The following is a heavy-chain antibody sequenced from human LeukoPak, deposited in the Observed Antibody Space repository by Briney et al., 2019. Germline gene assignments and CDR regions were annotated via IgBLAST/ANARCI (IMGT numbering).Heavy chain of an antibody. CDR1: GNTLRELP. J-gene: IGHJ4*02. CDR2: FDPENAEI. D-gene: IGHD3-3*01. CDR3: ATRGSDFWSGFDY. Sequence: GKASCKLSGNTLRELPIQWVRQAGGKGLEWMAGFDPENAEIVYAQKFQGRVTMTEDTSTNTAYMELTSLTSDDTALYYCATRGSDFWSGFDYWGQGTQVTVFS. V-gene: IGHV1-24*01.